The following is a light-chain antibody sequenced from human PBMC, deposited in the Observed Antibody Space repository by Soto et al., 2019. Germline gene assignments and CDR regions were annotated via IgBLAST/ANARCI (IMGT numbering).Light chain of an antibody. Sequence: EFVLTKSPGTLSLSPGERATLSCRASQRVSSSYLAWYQQKPGQAPRILIYGASTRATGIPDRFSGSGSGTDFTLTISRLEPEDFAVYYCQQYGSSPPLTFGGGTKVEIK. CDR3: QQYGSSPPLT. J-gene: IGKJ4*01. CDR2: GAS. V-gene: IGKV3-20*01. CDR1: QRVSSSY.